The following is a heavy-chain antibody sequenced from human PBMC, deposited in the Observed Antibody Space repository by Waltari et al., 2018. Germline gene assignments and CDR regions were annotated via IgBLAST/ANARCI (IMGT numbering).Heavy chain of an antibody. D-gene: IGHD4-17*01. CDR2: LWYDGSNK. V-gene: IGHV3-33*01. CDR3: ARDDHGDYEYYGMDV. Sequence: QVQLVESGGGVVQPGRSLRRSCAASGFSYGNDGMPWLRQAPGKGLESVSVLWYDGSNKYYAESVKGRFTISRDNSENTLYLQMNSLRAEDTAVYYCARDDHGDYEYYGMDVWGQGTTVTVSS. J-gene: IGHJ6*02. CDR1: GFSYGNDG.